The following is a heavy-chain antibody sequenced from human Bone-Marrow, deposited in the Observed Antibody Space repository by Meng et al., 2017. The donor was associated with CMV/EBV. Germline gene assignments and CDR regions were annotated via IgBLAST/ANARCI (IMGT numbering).Heavy chain of an antibody. J-gene: IGHJ4*02. V-gene: IGHV3-21*01. D-gene: IGHD3-3*01. Sequence: GESLKISCAASGFTFSSYSMNWVRQAPGKGLEWVSSISSSSTYIHYADSVKGRFTISRDNAKNSLYLQMNSLRAEDTAVYYCARDSAELRFLEWLSLYLDYWGQGTLVTVSS. CDR3: ARDSAELRFLEWLSLYLDY. CDR1: GFTFSSYS. CDR2: ISSSSTYI.